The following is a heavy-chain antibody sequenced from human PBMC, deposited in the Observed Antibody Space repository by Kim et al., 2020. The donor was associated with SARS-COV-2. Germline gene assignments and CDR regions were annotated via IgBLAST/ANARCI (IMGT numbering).Heavy chain of an antibody. CDR1: GPTFISHA. Sequence: GGSLRLSCAASGPTFISHAMTWVRQAPGKGLQWVSSISQSGSTSHYADSVKGRFVVSRDNSKNTLYLQMNSLRADDTAVYYCATGYVEHWGHGTLVTVSS. V-gene: IGHV3-23*01. CDR3: ATGYVEH. CDR2: ISQSGSTS. D-gene: IGHD1-20*01. J-gene: IGHJ1*01.